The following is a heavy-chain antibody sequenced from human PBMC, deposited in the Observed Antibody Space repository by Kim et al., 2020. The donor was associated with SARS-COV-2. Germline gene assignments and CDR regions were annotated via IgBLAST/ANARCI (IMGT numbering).Heavy chain of an antibody. CDR2: INHSGST. CDR1: GGSFSGYY. V-gene: IGHV4-34*01. J-gene: IGHJ5*02. Sequence: SETLSLTCAVYGGSFSGYYWSWIRQPPGKGLEWIGEINHSGSTNYNPSLKSRVTISVDTSKNQFSLKLSSVTAADTAVYYCARFRFGELLLFWFDPWGQGTLVTVSS. D-gene: IGHD3-10*01. CDR3: ARFRFGELLLFWFDP.